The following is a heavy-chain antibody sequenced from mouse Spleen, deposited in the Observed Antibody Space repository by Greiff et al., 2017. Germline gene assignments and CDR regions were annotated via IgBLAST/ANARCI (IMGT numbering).Heavy chain of an antibody. J-gene: IGHJ1*01. CDR1: GFTFSSYA. D-gene: IGHD1-1*01. V-gene: IGHV5-9-3*01. CDR2: ISSGGSYT. CDR3: ASPPTDWYFDV. Sequence: EVHLVESGGGLVKPGGSLKLSCAASGFTFSSYAMSWVRQTPEKRLEWVATISSGGSYTYYPDSVKGRFTISRDNAKNTLYLQMSSLRSEDTAMYYCASPPTDWYFDVWGAGTTVTVSS.